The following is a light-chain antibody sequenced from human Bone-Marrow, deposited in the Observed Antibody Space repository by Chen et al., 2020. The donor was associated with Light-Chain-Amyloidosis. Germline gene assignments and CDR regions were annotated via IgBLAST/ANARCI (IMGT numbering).Light chain of an antibody. Sequence: QSALTQRAFAAGSPGQSITISCTGTSSDVGSYNLVSWYRQHPGKAPKLMIYEGSKRPSGVSNRFSGSKSGNTASLTISGLQAEDEADYYCCSYAGSSTFEGVFGGGTKLTVL. J-gene: IGLJ3*02. CDR1: SSDVGSYNL. CDR2: EGS. CDR3: CSYAGSSTFEGV. V-gene: IGLV2-23*03.